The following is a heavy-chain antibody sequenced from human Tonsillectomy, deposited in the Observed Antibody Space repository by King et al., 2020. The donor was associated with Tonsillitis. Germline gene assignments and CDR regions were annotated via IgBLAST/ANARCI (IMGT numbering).Heavy chain of an antibody. Sequence: VQLVQSGGGLVQPGGSLRVSCAASGFTFSSYAMSWVRQAPGKGLEWVSLISGGGGSTYYAVSVKGRFTISRDNSKNTLYLQMNSLRVEDTAVYYCAKDPTYYKTTYYFDYWGQGTLVTVSS. CDR2: ISGGGGST. CDR1: GFTFSSYA. D-gene: IGHD3-10*01. CDR3: AKDPTYYKTTYYFDY. J-gene: IGHJ4*02. V-gene: IGHV3-23*04.